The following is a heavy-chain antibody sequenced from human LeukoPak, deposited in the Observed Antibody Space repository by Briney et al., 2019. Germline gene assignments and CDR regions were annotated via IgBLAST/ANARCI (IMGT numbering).Heavy chain of an antibody. Sequence: GGSLTLPCAACGLTFSSYGMHGVRQAPGKGLEWEEVISYDGSNKYYADSVKGRFTISRDNSKNTLYLQMNSLRAEDTAVYYCAKELLAGTVDYWGQGTLVTVSS. J-gene: IGHJ4*02. CDR1: GLTFSSYG. CDR3: AKELLAGTVDY. D-gene: IGHD6-19*01. V-gene: IGHV3-30*18. CDR2: ISYDGSNK.